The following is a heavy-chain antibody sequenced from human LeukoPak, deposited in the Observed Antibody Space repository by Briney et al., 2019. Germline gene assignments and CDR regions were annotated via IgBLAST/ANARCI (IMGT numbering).Heavy chain of an antibody. J-gene: IGHJ2*01. CDR3: ARAGMATPNWYFDL. CDR2: IKQDGSEK. CDR1: GFTFSSYW. Sequence: PGGSLRLSCAASGFTFSSYWMSWVRQAPGKGLEWVANIKQDGSEKYYVDSVKGRFTISRDNAKNSLYLQMNSLRAEDTAVYYCARAGMATPNWYFDLWGRGTLVTVSS. V-gene: IGHV3-7*01. D-gene: IGHD5-24*01.